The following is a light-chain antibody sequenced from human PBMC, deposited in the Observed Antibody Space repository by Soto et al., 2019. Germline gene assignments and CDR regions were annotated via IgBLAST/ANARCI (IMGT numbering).Light chain of an antibody. CDR1: QSVRRSY. J-gene: IGKJ4*01. CDR2: GAS. V-gene: IGKV3-20*01. Sequence: EIVLTQSPGILSLSVGERATLSCRASQSVRRSYVAWYQQKPGQAPRLLIYGASSRATGIPDRFSGSGSGTDFTLTISSLQREDFATYYCQQSYRTPLTFGGGTKVEIK. CDR3: QQSYRTPLT.